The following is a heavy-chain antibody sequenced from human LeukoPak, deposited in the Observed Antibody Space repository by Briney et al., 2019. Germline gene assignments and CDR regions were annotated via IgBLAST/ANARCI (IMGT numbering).Heavy chain of an antibody. Sequence: GGSLRLSCAASGFTFSTYAMHWVRQAPGKGLEWVSGISGSGGSTYYADSVKGRFTISRDNSKNTLYLQMNSLRAEDTAVYYCARGGSYRPFDYWGQGTLVTVSS. D-gene: IGHD3-16*02. CDR3: ARGGSYRPFDY. V-gene: IGHV3-23*01. CDR2: ISGSGGST. CDR1: GFTFSTYA. J-gene: IGHJ4*02.